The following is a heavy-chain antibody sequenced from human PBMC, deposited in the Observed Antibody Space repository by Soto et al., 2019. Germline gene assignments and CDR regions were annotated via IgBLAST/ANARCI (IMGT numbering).Heavy chain of an antibody. CDR1: GGSLSSGGYS. CDR2: IYHSGST. D-gene: IGHD3-22*01. Sequence: SETLSLTCAVSGGSLSSGGYSWSWIRQPPGKGLEWIGYIYHSGSTYYNPSLKSRVTISVDRSKNQFSLKLSSVTAADTAVYYCARGLSGDSSGYYVDYWGQGTLVTVSS. CDR3: ARGLSGDSSGYYVDY. J-gene: IGHJ4*02. V-gene: IGHV4-30-2*01.